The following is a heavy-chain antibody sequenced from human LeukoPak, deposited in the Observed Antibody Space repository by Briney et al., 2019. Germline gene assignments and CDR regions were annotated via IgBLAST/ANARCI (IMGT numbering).Heavy chain of an antibody. D-gene: IGHD4-11*01. CDR3: ARVDYTDEGWGY. CDR1: GFTFSRYW. Sequence: GGSLRLSCATSGFTFSRYWMSWVRQAPGKGLEWVANKDQDGSNKNYVDSVRGRFTISRDDARNSLFLQMNSLRAEDTAMYYCARVDYTDEGWGYWGQGTLVTVSS. V-gene: IGHV3-7*01. CDR2: KDQDGSNK. J-gene: IGHJ4*02.